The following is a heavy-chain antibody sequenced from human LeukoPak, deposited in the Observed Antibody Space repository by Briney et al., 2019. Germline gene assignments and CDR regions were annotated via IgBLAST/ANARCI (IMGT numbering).Heavy chain of an antibody. J-gene: IGHJ4*02. CDR1: GFTFSDYG. D-gene: IGHD6-19*01. CDR2: ISYDGTNK. V-gene: IGHV3-30*18. CDR3: AKGYSGGWYFFDY. Sequence: GGSLRLSCAASGFTFSDYGMHWVRQAPGKGLEWVAGISYDGTNKYYADPVKGRFTISRDNSKNTLYVQVNSLRTEDTAVYYCAKGYSGGWYFFDYWGQGTLVTVSS.